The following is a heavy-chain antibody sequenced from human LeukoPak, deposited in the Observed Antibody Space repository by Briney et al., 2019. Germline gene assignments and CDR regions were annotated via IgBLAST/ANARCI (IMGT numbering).Heavy chain of an antibody. CDR1: GGSISSYY. J-gene: IGHJ3*02. D-gene: IGHD3-10*01. CDR3: ARDLSLDGSGSPVGFDAFDI. V-gene: IGHV4-4*07. CDR2: IYTSGSG. Sequence: SETLSLTCTVSGGSISSYYWSWIRQPAGKGLEWIGRIYTSGSGNYNPSLKSRVTISVDKSRSQFSLKLSSVTAADTAVYYCARDLSLDGSGSPVGFDAFDIWGQGTMVTVSS.